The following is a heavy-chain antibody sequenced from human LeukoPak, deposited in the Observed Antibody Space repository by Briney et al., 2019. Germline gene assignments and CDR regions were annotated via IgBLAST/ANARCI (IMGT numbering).Heavy chain of an antibody. Sequence: GGSVRVSCTASGYTFTSYYMHWVRQTPGQGLEGRGWINPNSGDTNYAQKFQGRVTVTRDTSIGTAYMELSRLRSDDTAVYYCAREGDTIVTGAFDIWGQGTMVTVSS. D-gene: IGHD1-26*01. J-gene: IGHJ3*02. CDR2: INPNSGDT. CDR1: GYTFTSYY. CDR3: AREGDTIVTGAFDI. V-gene: IGHV1-2*02.